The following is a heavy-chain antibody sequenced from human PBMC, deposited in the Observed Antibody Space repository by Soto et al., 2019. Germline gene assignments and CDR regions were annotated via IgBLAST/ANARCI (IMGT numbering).Heavy chain of an antibody. D-gene: IGHD4-4*01. Sequence: PGGSLRLSCAASGFTFSSYEMNWVRQAPGKGLEWVSYISSSGSTIYYADSVKGRFTISRDNAKNSLYLQMNSLRAEDTAVYYCARSRVTRGFDPWGQGTLVTVS. J-gene: IGHJ5*02. CDR2: ISSSGSTI. CDR1: GFTFSSYE. CDR3: ARSRVTRGFDP. V-gene: IGHV3-48*03.